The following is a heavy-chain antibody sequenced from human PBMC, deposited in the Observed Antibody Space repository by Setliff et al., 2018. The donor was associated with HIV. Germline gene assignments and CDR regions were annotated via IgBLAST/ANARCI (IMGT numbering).Heavy chain of an antibody. D-gene: IGHD3-16*01. J-gene: IGHJ5*02. CDR1: GVSITSHY. V-gene: IGHV4-4*07. Sequence: SETLSLTCTVSGVSITSHYWSWIRLPAGKGLEWIGQIHTTGCTNYNPSLKSRVTISIDTSKNQFSLKLNSVTATDTAVYYCAKRTFGSGRFDPWGQGTLVTVSS. CDR2: IHTTGCT. CDR3: AKRTFGSGRFDP.